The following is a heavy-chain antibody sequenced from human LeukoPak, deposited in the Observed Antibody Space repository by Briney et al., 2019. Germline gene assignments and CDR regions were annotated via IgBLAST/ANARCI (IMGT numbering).Heavy chain of an antibody. CDR3: TGSYWGHWWWFDP. J-gene: IGHJ5*02. CDR1: GFTFDDYA. V-gene: IGHV3-43*02. Sequence: SGGSLRLSCAASGFTFDDYAMHWVRQAPGKGLEWVSLISGDGGSAYYADSVKGRFTISRDNSKNSLYLQMNSLRTEDTALYYCTGSYWGHWWWFDPWGQGTLVTVSS. D-gene: IGHD1-26*01. CDR2: ISGDGGSA.